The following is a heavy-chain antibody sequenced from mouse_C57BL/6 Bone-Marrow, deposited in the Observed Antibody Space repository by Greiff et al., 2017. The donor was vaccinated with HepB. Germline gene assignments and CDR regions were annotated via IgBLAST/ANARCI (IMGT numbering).Heavy chain of an antibody. CDR3: ARADSSGYCAY. D-gene: IGHD3-2*02. Sequence: VQLQQSGAELARPGASVKLSCKASGYTFTSYGISWVKQRTGQGLEWIGEIYPRSGNTYYNEKFKGKATLTADKSSSTAYMDLRSLTSEDSAVYFCARADSSGYCAYWGQGTLVTVSA. CDR1: GYTFTSYG. V-gene: IGHV1-81*01. CDR2: IYPRSGNT. J-gene: IGHJ3*01.